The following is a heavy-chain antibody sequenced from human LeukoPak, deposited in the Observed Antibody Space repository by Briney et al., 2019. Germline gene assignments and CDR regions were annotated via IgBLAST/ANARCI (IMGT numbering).Heavy chain of an antibody. V-gene: IGHV1-69*05. D-gene: IGHD6-19*01. Sequence: SVAVSCKASGGTFNSYAFSWVRQAPGQGLEWMGGIIPIFGTGDYARKFQGRVTITTDESATTAFLELRSLRSEDTAVYYCATDGGVAVAGSFDIWGQGTMVTVSS. CDR3: ATDGGVAVAGSFDI. CDR1: GGTFNSYA. CDR2: IIPIFGTG. J-gene: IGHJ3*02.